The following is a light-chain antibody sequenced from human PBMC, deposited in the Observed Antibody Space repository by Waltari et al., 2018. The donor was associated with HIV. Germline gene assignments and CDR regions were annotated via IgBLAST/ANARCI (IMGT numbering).Light chain of an antibody. CDR1: RSDVGGYNY. CDR2: DVT. J-gene: IGLJ3*02. CDR3: SSYTSSSTWV. V-gene: IGLV2-14*03. Sequence: QSALTQPASVSGSPGQSITISCTGTRSDVGGYNYVPWYQQHPGKAPKLMIYDVTNRPSGVSNRFSGSKSGNTASLTISGLQLEDEADYYCSSYTSSSTWVFGGGTKLTVL.